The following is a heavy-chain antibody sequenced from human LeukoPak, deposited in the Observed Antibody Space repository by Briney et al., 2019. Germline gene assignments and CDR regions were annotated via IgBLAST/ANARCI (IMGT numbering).Heavy chain of an antibody. Sequence: GRSLRLSCAASGFTFSSYAMHWVRQAPGKGLEWVAVISYDGSNKYYADSVKGRSTISRDNSKNTLYLQMNSLRAEDTAVYYCARGAFYNWNDGWFDPWGQGTLVTVSS. D-gene: IGHD1-20*01. CDR1: GFTFSSYA. CDR2: ISYDGSNK. CDR3: ARGAFYNWNDGWFDP. J-gene: IGHJ5*02. V-gene: IGHV3-30-3*01.